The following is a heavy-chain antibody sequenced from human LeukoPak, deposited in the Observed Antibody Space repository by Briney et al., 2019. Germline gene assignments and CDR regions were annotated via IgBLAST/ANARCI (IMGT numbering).Heavy chain of an antibody. Sequence: PSETLSLTCTVSGGSISSYYWSWIRQPPGKGLEWIGYIYYSGSTNYNPSLKSRVTISVDTSKNQFSLKLSSVTAADTAVYYCAREELGDPRFDYWGQGTLVTVSS. CDR3: AREELGDPRFDY. D-gene: IGHD1-26*01. CDR1: GGSISSYY. J-gene: IGHJ4*02. V-gene: IGHV4-59*01. CDR2: IYYSGST.